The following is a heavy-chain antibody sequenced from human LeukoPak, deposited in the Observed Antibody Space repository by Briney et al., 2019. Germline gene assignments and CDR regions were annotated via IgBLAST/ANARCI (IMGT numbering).Heavy chain of an antibody. Sequence: GGSLRLSCAASGFTFSSYWMSWVRQAPGRGLEWVANIKQDGSEKYYVDSVKGRFTISRVNAKNSLYLQMNSLRAEDTAVYYCARLRRIGSSWHPHNDAFDIWGQGTMVTVSS. J-gene: IGHJ3*02. CDR2: IKQDGSEK. CDR3: ARLRRIGSSWHPHNDAFDI. V-gene: IGHV3-7*01. D-gene: IGHD6-13*01. CDR1: GFTFSSYW.